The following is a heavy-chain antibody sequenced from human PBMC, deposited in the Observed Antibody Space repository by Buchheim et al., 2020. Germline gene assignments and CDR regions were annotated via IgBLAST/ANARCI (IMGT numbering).Heavy chain of an antibody. J-gene: IGHJ4*02. CDR3: ARGFYGTTYRFFDY. D-gene: IGHD1-1*01. V-gene: IGHV3-30-3*01. Sequence: QVQLVESGGGVVQPGRSLRLSCAASGFTFSNYAMHWVRQAPGKGLEWVAVISYDGSNKYYADSVKGRFTISRDNAKNSLYLQMNSLRDEDTAVYYCARGFYGTTYRFFDYWGQGTL. CDR2: ISYDGSNK. CDR1: GFTFSNYA.